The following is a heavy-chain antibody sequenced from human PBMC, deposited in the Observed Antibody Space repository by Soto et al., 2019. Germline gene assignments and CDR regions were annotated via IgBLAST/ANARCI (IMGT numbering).Heavy chain of an antibody. CDR2: IYYSGST. D-gene: IGHD2-15*01. Sequence: QVQLQESGPGLVKPSQTLSLTCTVSGGSISSGDYYWSWIRQPPGKGLEWIGYIYYSGSTYYNPSLKIRVTISVDTSKNQFSLKLSSVTAAVTAVYYCARRPQDCSGGRCYLYFHHWGQGTLVTVSS. J-gene: IGHJ1*01. CDR3: ARRPQDCSGGRCYLYFHH. CDR1: GGSISSGDYY. V-gene: IGHV4-30-4*01.